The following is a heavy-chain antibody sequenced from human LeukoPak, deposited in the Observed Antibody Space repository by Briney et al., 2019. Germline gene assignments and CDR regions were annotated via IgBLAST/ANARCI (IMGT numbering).Heavy chain of an antibody. CDR3: ARPTLNNHLDAFDI. J-gene: IGHJ3*02. CDR2: SGST. CDR1: GFTFSSYS. V-gene: IGHV4-34*01. D-gene: IGHD1-14*01. Sequence: GSLRLSCAASGFTFSSYSMNWVRHPPGKGLEWIGSGSTYYNPSLKSRVTISVDTSKNQFSLKLYSVTAADTAVYYCARPTLNNHLDAFDIWGQGTMVTVSS.